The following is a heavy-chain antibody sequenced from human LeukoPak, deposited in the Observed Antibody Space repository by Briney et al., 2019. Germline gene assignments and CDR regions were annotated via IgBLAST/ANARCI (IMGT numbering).Heavy chain of an antibody. Sequence: GGSLRLSCAASGFTFGDYYMSWIRQAPGKGLEWVSSISSSGINKYYADSVKGRFTTSRDNAKNSLYLQMNSLRAEDTAVYYCARPSNEGQWLVGQGVDYWGQGTLVTVSS. CDR3: ARPSNEGQWLVGQGVDY. J-gene: IGHJ4*02. V-gene: IGHV3-11*04. CDR2: ISSSGINK. D-gene: IGHD6-19*01. CDR1: GFTFGDYY.